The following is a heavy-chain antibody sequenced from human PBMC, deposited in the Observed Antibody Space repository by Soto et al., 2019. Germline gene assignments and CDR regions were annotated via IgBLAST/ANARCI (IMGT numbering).Heavy chain of an antibody. CDR1: GYTFSGSV. Sequence: QVQLVQSGAEVKKPGSSVKVSCKASGYTFSGSVMHWVRQAPGQGLEWMGWINADNGNTKYSQKFQGRITMTWDTSGIPAYMELSSLRSEDTAIYYGASEIDATTATSRDYWGQGALVTVSS. CDR2: INADNGNT. D-gene: IGHD2-21*02. V-gene: IGHV1-3*01. CDR3: ASEIDATTATSRDY. J-gene: IGHJ4*02.